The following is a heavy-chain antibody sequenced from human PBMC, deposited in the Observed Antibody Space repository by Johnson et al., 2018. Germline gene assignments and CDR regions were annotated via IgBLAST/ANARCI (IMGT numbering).Heavy chain of an antibody. CDR2: INHSGST. J-gene: IGHJ1*01. V-gene: IGHV4-34*01. D-gene: IGHD1-26*01. CDR1: GGSFSGYY. Sequence: QVQLQQWGAGLLKPSETLSLTCAVYGGSFSGYYWSWIRQPPGKGLEWIGEINHSGSTNYNPSLKSRVTISVDTSKNQFSLKLSSVTAADPAVYYCARSPVVATPWRYFQHGGQGTLVTVSS. CDR3: ARSPVVATPWRYFQH.